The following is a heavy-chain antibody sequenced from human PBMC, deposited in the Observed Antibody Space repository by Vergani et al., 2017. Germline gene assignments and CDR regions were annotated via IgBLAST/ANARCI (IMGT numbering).Heavy chain of an antibody. CDR1: GFTFSGSA. Sequence: EVQLVESGGGLVQPGGSLKLSCAASGFTFSGSAMHWVRQASGKGLEWVGRIRSKANSYETAYAASVKGRFTISRDDSKNTAYLQMNSLKTEDTAVYYCTRSPRIAARGDWFDPWGQGTLVTVSS. CDR3: TRSPRIAARGDWFDP. D-gene: IGHD6-6*01. J-gene: IGHJ5*02. V-gene: IGHV3-73*01. CDR2: IRSKANSYET.